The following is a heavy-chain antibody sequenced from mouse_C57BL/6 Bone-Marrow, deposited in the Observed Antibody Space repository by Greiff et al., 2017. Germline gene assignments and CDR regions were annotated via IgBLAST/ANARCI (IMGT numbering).Heavy chain of an antibody. CDR3: ARLGDGYYAYYAMDY. CDR1: GYTFTSYG. V-gene: IGHV1-81*01. J-gene: IGHJ4*01. Sequence: QVQLKESGAELARPGASVKLSCKASGYTFTSYGISWVKQRTGQGLEWIGEIYPRSGNTYYNEKFKGKATLTADKSSSTAYMELRSLTSEDSAVYFCARLGDGYYAYYAMDYWGQGTSVTVSS. D-gene: IGHD2-3*01. CDR2: IYPRSGNT.